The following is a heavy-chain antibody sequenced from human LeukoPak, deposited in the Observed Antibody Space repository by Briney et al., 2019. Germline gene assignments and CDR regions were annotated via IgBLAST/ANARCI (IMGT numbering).Heavy chain of an antibody. CDR2: IIPILGIA. V-gene: IGHV1-69*04. CDR3: ARDWRSSSGWYEPDDY. J-gene: IGHJ4*02. Sequence: SMTVSCKASGGTFTIYAISWVRQAPGQGLEWMGRIIPILGIANYAQKFQGRVTITADKSTSTAYMELSSLRSEDTAVYYCARDWRSSSGWYEPDDYWGQGTLVTVSS. D-gene: IGHD6-19*01. CDR1: GGTFTIYA.